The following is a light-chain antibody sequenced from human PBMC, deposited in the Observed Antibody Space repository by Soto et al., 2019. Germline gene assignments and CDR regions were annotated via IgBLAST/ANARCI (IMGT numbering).Light chain of an antibody. CDR1: QSISNY. Sequence: DIQMTQSPSSLSASVGDRVTITCRASQSISNYLNWYQQKPGKAPKLLMYAASSLQSGVPSRFGGSGSRTDFTLTISSLQPEDFATYDCKHSYSTPRTFGQGTKVEIK. CDR3: KHSYSTPRT. CDR2: AAS. J-gene: IGKJ1*01. V-gene: IGKV1-39*01.